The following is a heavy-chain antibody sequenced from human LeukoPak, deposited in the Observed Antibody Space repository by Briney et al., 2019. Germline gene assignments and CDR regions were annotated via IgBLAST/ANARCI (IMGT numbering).Heavy chain of an antibody. Sequence: EASVKVSCKVSGYTLTALSMHWVRQAPGKGLEWMGGFDPEDGETIYAQKFQGRVTMTEDTSTDTAYMELSSLRSEDTAVYYCATDRGGSGSYYYYGMDVWGQGTTVTVSS. CDR1: GYTLTALS. J-gene: IGHJ6*02. D-gene: IGHD3-10*01. CDR2: FDPEDGET. V-gene: IGHV1-24*01. CDR3: ATDRGGSGSYYYYGMDV.